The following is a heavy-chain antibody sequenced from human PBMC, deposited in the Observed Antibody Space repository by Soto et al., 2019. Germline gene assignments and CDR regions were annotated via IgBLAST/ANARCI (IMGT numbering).Heavy chain of an antibody. J-gene: IGHJ6*02. D-gene: IGHD3-16*02. CDR2: IVVGSGNT. V-gene: IGHV1-58*02. CDR1: GFTFTSSA. CDR3: ARHSSLMITFGGVIVMNLGYYYYGMDV. Sequence: SVKVSCKASGFTFTSSAMQWVRQARGQRLEWIGWIVVGSGNTNYAQKFQGRVTITADESTSTAYMELSSLGSEDTAVYYCARHSSLMITFGGVIVMNLGYYYYGMDVWGQGTTVTVSS.